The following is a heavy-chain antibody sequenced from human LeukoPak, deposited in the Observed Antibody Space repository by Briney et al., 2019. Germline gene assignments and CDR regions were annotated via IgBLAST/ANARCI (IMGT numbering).Heavy chain of an antibody. J-gene: IGHJ4*02. V-gene: IGHV3-74*01. D-gene: IGHD1-26*01. CDR3: ARGYSGTYRVDY. Sequence: GGSLRLSCAASGFTFSSYWMHWDRQVPGKGLVWVSRINTDGTNTTYADSVKGRFTMSRDNAKSRLYLQMNSLRAEDTAVYYCARGYSGTYRVDYWGQGTLVTVSS. CDR1: GFTFSSYW. CDR2: INTDGTNT.